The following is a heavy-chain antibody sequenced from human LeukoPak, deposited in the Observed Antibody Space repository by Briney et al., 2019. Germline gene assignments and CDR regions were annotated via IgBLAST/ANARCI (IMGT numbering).Heavy chain of an antibody. CDR2: INLNNGDT. V-gene: IGHV1-2*02. D-gene: IGHD2-2*01. J-gene: IGHJ4*02. CDR3: ARDPKWEVPIDY. Sequence: ASVKVSCKASGFTLTDYYIHWARHARGQGLEWMGWINLNNGDTRYGWRFQGRVTMTRDTSISTAYMDLSSLTSDDTAVYYCARDPKWEVPIDYWGQGTLVTVSS. CDR1: GFTLTDYY.